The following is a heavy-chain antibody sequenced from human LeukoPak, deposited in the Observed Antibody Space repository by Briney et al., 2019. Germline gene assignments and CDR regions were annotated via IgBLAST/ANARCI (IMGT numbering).Heavy chain of an antibody. D-gene: IGHD2-15*01. J-gene: IGHJ4*02. CDR2: ISWDGGST. Sequence: GGSLRLSCAASGFTFDDYTMHWVRQAPGKGLEWVSLISWDGGSTYYADSVKGRFTISRDNSKNSLYLQMNSLRTEDTALYYCTKVGPYCSGGSCYFDYWGQGTLLTVSS. CDR3: TKVGPYCSGGSCYFDY. V-gene: IGHV3-43*01. CDR1: GFTFDDYT.